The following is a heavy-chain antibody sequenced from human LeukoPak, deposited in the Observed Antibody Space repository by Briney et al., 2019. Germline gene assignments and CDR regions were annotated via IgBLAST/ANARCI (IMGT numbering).Heavy chain of an antibody. CDR3: ARTRISGYLTFD. D-gene: IGHD3-22*01. Sequence: PGGSLRLSCVVSGFTFSTSAMSWVRQAPGKGLEWVSGISESGGSTYYADSMKGRFTSSRDNTKNSLYLQMNGLRAEDTAVYYCARTRISGYLTFDYGARESWSPSPQ. CDR2: ISESGGST. J-gene: IGHJ4*02. CDR1: GFTFSTSA. V-gene: IGHV3-23*01.